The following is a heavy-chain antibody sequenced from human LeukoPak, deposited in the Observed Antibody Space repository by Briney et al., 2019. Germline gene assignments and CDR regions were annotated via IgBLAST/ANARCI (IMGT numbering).Heavy chain of an antibody. Sequence: HPGGPLRLSCAASGFTFSSYAMHWVRQAPGKGLEWVAVISYDGSNKYYADSVKGRFTISRDDSKNTLYLQMNSLRAEDTAVYYCASWRRKFDYWGQGTLVTVSS. CDR1: GFTFSSYA. J-gene: IGHJ4*02. CDR3: ASWRRKFDY. CDR2: ISYDGSNK. V-gene: IGHV3-30-3*01.